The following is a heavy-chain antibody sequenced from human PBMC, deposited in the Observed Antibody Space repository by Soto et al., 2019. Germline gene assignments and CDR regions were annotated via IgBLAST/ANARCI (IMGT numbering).Heavy chain of an antibody. CDR1: GFTLGSYA. D-gene: IGHD3-22*01. V-gene: IGHV3-23*01. CDR2: IGSRGST. J-gene: IGHJ4*02. Sequence: GGSLRLSCAASGFTLGSYAMGWVRQAPGKGLEWVSAIGSRGSTFYADSVKGRFTISRDNSKNTLYLQMNSLRAEDTAIYYCAKSLKGRYYYDSSGSFYFDSWGPGTLVTVSS. CDR3: AKSLKGRYYYDSSGSFYFDS.